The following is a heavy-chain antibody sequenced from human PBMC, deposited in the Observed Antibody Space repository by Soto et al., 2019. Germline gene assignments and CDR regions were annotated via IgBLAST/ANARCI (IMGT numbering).Heavy chain of an antibody. CDR2: ISSASSSI. V-gene: IGHV3-21*01. CDR1: GFTFSSYS. J-gene: IGHJ3*01. CDR3: ARYDAFKAFDL. Sequence: GSLRLSCATSGFTFSSYSMNWVRQAPGKGLEWVASISSASSSIDFADSVKGRFTISRDNVNNSVFLQMNSLRAEDTGFYYCARYDAFKAFDLWGQGTMVTVS. D-gene: IGHD1-1*01.